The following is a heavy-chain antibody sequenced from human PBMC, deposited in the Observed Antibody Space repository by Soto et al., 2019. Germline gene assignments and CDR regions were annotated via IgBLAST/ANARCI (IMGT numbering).Heavy chain of an antibody. D-gene: IGHD3-10*01. CDR1: GYTFTGYD. Sequence: ASLKVSCKASGYTFTGYDMHWVRQAPGQGLEWMGWISAYNGNTKYAQKLQGRVTMTTDTSTSTAYMGLRSLRSDETAVFYCAREMVRGVGSDYWGQGTLVTVSS. CDR2: ISAYNGNT. CDR3: AREMVRGVGSDY. J-gene: IGHJ4*02. V-gene: IGHV1-18*04.